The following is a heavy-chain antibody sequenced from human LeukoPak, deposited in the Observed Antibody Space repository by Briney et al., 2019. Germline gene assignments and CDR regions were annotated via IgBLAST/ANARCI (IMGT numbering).Heavy chain of an antibody. V-gene: IGHV3-23*01. CDR1: GFTFSSYA. J-gene: IGHJ3*02. Sequence: SGGSLRLSCAASGFTFSSYAMSWARQAPGKGLEWVSAISDSGGNTYYADSVKGRFTASRDNSKNTVYLQMNSLRAEDTAVYYCARESTYIWGQGTMVTVSS. CDR2: ISDSGGNT. CDR3: ARESTYI.